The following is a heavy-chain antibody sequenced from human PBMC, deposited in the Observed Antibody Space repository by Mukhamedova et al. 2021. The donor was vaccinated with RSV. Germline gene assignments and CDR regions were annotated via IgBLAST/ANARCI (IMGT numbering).Heavy chain of an antibody. J-gene: IGHJ3*01. D-gene: IGHD2-15*01. CDR3: ATGGDGLGGSRSPF. CDR2: ISSGTTT. CDR1: LIVNRNY. V-gene: IGHV3-53*01. Sequence: LIVNRNYMSWVRQAPGKGLEWVSAISSGTTTYYADSVKGRFTISRDTSRNMVFLQMHSLRADDTATYYCATGGDGLGGSRSPF.